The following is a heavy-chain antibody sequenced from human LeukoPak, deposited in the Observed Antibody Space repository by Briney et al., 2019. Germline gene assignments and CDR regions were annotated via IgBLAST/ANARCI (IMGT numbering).Heavy chain of an antibody. CDR3: ARGQGAARYFDL. D-gene: IGHD3-16*01. CDR2: VSHSGST. Sequence: SETPSLTCAVYVGSFSGYHWNWIRQPPGKGLEWIGEVSHSGSTNYNPSLKSRVTISVDTSKNQFSLKLSSMTAADTAVYFCARGQGAARYFDLWGRGTLVTVSS. V-gene: IGHV4-34*01. CDR1: VGSFSGYH. J-gene: IGHJ2*01.